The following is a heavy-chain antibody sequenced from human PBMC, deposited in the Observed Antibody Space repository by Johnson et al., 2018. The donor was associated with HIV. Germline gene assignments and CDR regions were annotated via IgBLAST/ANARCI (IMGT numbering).Heavy chain of an antibody. CDR3: VRSPRIVVVVAATVGHAFDI. J-gene: IGHJ3*02. V-gene: IGHV3-20*04. D-gene: IGHD2-15*01. CDR2: INWNGGST. Sequence: VQLVESGGGVVRPGGSLRLSCAASGFTFDDYGVSWVRQAPGKGLEWVSGINWNGGSTGYADSEKGRFTISRHNSKNTLYLQMNSLRLEDTAVYYCVRSPRIVVVVAATVGHAFDIWGQGTMVTVSS. CDR1: GFTFDDYG.